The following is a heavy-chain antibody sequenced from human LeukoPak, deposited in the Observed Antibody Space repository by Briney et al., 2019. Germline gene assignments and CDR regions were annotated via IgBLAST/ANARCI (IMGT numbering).Heavy chain of an antibody. Sequence: GASVKVSCKASGYTFTSYYMHWVRQAPGQGLEWVGWISAYDGNTNYAQRFQDRVTMTTDTSTTTAYMELRSLKSDDTAVYYCARDKVIASAGTPNWFDPWGQGTLVTVSS. CDR3: ARDKVIASAGTPNWFDP. CDR2: ISAYDGNT. V-gene: IGHV1-18*04. CDR1: GYTFTSYY. D-gene: IGHD6-13*01. J-gene: IGHJ5*02.